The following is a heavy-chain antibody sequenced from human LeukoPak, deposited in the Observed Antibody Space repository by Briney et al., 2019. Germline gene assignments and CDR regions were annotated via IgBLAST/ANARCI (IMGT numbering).Heavy chain of an antibody. V-gene: IGHV4-38-2*02. D-gene: IGHD5/OR15-5a*01. CDR1: GFSISSGAY. CDR3: ARVRGAYSVGYYFDY. J-gene: IGHJ4*02. Sequence: SETLFLTCTVSGFSISSGAYWGWIRQPPGKGLEWIGRIYHSGNTYYNPSLKSRVTISVDTSKNQFSLHLSSVTAADTAVYFCARVRGAYSVGYYFDYWGQGTLVTVSS. CDR2: IYHSGNT.